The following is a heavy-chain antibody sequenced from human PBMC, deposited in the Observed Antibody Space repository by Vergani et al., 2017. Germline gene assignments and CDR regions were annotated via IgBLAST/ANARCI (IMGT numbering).Heavy chain of an antibody. CDR1: GFTFDDYA. Sequence: EVQLVESGGGLVQPGRSLRLSCAASGFTFDDYAMHWVRQAPGKGLEWVSGISWNSGSIGYADSVKGRFTISRDNAKNSLYLQMNSPRAEDTALYYCAKDTGGRSTRDYYYYYYMDVWGKGTTVTVSS. J-gene: IGHJ6*03. CDR2: ISWNSGSI. CDR3: AKDTGGRSTRDYYYYYYMDV. D-gene: IGHD2-2*01. V-gene: IGHV3-9*01.